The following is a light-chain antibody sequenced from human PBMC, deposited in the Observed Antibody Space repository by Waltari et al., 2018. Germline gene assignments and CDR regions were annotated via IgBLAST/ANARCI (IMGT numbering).Light chain of an antibody. Sequence: QSALTQPASVSGSPGQPIPIPCTGTRSDVGGFNAVPWYQQHPGKAPKLMIYDVVSRPSGVPNRFSGSKSGNTASLVISGLQADDEADYYCSSYTSSISYVFGTGTKVTVL. CDR2: DVV. V-gene: IGLV2-14*03. CDR1: RSDVGGFNA. J-gene: IGLJ1*01. CDR3: SSYTSSISYV.